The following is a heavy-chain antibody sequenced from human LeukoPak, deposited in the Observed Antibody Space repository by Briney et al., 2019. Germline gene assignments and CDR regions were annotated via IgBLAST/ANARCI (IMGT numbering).Heavy chain of an antibody. CDR3: ARDGPRIAALGEDFDY. V-gene: IGHV1-46*01. J-gene: IGHJ4*02. CDR2: INPSGGST. D-gene: IGHD6-6*01. Sequence: ASVKVSCKASGYTFTSYYTRWVRQAPGQGLEWMGIINPSGGSTSYAQKFQGRVTMTRDTSTSTVYMELSSLRSEDTAVYYCARDGPRIAALGEDFDYWGQGTLVTVSS. CDR1: GYTFTSYY.